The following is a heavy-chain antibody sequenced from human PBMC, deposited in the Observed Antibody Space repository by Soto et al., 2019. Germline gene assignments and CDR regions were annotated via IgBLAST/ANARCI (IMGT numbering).Heavy chain of an antibody. J-gene: IGHJ4*02. CDR1: GGSISSSSYY. V-gene: IGHV4-39*01. CDR3: ARGGYSSSWYGNYFDY. D-gene: IGHD6-13*01. CDR2: IYYSGST. Sequence: QLQLQESGPGLVKPSETLSLTCTVSGGSISSSSYYWGWIRQPPGKGLEWIGSIYYSGSTYYNQSLKSRVTISVDTSKNQFSLKLSSVTAADTAVYYCARGGYSSSWYGNYFDYWGQGTLVTVSS.